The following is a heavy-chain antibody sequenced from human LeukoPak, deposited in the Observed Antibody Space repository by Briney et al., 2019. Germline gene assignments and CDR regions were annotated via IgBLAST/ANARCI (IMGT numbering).Heavy chain of an antibody. CDR2: IRSKAHSFST. V-gene: IGHV3-73*01. D-gene: IGHD3-10*01. J-gene: IGHJ4*02. Sequence: GGSLRLSCAASGFAFSASAMHWVRQASGKGLEWVGRIRSKAHSFSTAYAPSVKGRFAISRDDSKNTAYLQINSLKTEDTAVYYCTTFEAASGTYYNLGYWGQGTLVTVSS. CDR1: GFAFSASA. CDR3: TTFEAASGTYYNLGY.